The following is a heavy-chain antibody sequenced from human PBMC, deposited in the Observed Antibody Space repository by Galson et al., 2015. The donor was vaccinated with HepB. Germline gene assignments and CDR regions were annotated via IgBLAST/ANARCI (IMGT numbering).Heavy chain of an antibody. CDR1: GYTFTRYG. CDR2: ISPNNGNT. Sequence: SVKVSCKASGYTFTRYGISWVRQAPGQGFEWMGWISPNNGNTNYAQKLQGRVTLTTDTSTSTAYMEVRSLGSDDTAVYYCARDRIMDVWGKGTTVTVSS. D-gene: IGHD2/OR15-2a*01. CDR3: ARDRIMDV. V-gene: IGHV1-18*01. J-gene: IGHJ6*03.